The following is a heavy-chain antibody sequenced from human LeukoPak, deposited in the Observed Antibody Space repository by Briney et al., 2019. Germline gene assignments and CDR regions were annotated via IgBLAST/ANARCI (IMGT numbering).Heavy chain of an antibody. J-gene: IGHJ4*02. CDR3: VKDRLRTYYDILTGYFGDY. CDR2: ISSNGGST. CDR1: GFTFSSYA. V-gene: IGHV3-64D*06. D-gene: IGHD3-9*01. Sequence: GGSLRLSCSASGFTFSSYAMRWVRQAPGKGLEYVSAISSNGGSTYYADSVKGRFTISRDNSKNTLYLQMSSLRAEDTAVYYCVKDRLRTYYDILTGYFGDYWGQGTLVTVSS.